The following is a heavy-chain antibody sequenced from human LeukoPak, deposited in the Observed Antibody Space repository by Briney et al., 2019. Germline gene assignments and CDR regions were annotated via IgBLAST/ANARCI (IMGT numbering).Heavy chain of an antibody. V-gene: IGHV1-18*01. CDR3: AVSDVGATTFMSHPNDAFDI. CDR1: GYTFTSYG. Sequence: GASVKVSCKASGYTFTSYGISWVRQAPGQGLEWMGWISAYNGNTNYAQKLQGRVTMTTDTSTSTAYMELRSLRSDDTAVYYCAVSDVGATTFMSHPNDAFDIWGQGTMVTVSS. CDR2: ISAYNGNT. J-gene: IGHJ3*02. D-gene: IGHD1-26*01.